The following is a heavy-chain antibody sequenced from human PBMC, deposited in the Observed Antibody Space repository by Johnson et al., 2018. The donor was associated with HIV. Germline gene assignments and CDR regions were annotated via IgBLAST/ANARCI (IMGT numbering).Heavy chain of an antibody. J-gene: IGHJ4*03. CDR2: ISFDGKNK. Sequence: VQLVESGGGLVQPGGSLRLSCAASGFTLTNYPMHWVRQAPGKGLEWVAVISFDGKNKFYADSVKGRFTISRDNSRNTLYLQMNSLRPEDTAVYYCASGDDDGFWGRGTLVTVSS. D-gene: IGHD5-12*01. CDR3: ASGDDDGF. V-gene: IGHV3-30*04. CDR1: GFTLTNYP.